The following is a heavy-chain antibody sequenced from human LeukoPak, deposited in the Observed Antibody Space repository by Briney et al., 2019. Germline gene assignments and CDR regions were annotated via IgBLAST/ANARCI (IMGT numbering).Heavy chain of an antibody. J-gene: IGHJ4*02. CDR1: GYTFTSYY. Sequence: ASVKVSCKASGYTFTSYYMHWVRQAPGQGLEWMGIINPSGGSTSYAQKFQGRVTMTRDMSTSTVYMELSSLRSEDTAVYYCARDTNTAPGDYWGQGTLVAVSS. V-gene: IGHV1-46*01. D-gene: IGHD1-1*01. CDR3: ARDTNTAPGDY. CDR2: INPSGGST.